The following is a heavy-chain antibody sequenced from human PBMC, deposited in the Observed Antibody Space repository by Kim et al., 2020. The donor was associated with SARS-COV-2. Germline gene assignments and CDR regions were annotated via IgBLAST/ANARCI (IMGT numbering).Heavy chain of an antibody. V-gene: IGHV3-23*01. CDR1: GFTFSSYA. CDR2: ISGSGGST. J-gene: IGHJ4*02. D-gene: IGHD3-10*01. Sequence: GGSLRLSCAASGFTFSSYAMSWVRQAPGKGLEWVSAISGSGGSTYYADSVKGRFTISRDNSKNTLYLQMNSLRAEDTAVYYCAKLLRITMVRGVIITDHHNYFDCWGQGALVAVSS. CDR3: AKLLRITMVRGVIITDHHNYFDC.